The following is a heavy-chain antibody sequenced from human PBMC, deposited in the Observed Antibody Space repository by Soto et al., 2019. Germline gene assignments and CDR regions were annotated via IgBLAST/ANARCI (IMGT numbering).Heavy chain of an antibody. D-gene: IGHD2-2*01. J-gene: IGHJ4*02. V-gene: IGHV4-4*02. CDR2: IYHSGST. Sequence: PSETLSLTCAVSSGSISSSNWWSWVRQPPGKGLEWIGEIYHSGSTNYNPSLKSRVTISVDKSKNQFSLKLSSVTAADTAVYYCARAGYCSSTSCYQLDYWGQGTLVTVSS. CDR1: SGSISSSNW. CDR3: ARAGYCSSTSCYQLDY.